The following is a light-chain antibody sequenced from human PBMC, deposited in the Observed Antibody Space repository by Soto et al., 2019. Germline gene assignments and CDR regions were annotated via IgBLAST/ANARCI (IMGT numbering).Light chain of an antibody. V-gene: IGKV3D-15*01. CDR1: QSVSSS. J-gene: IGKJ4*01. CDR3: QQYNNWPPVRS. CDR2: GVS. Sequence: EIVMTQSPATLSVSPGERATLSCRASQSVSSSLAWYQQKPAQAPRLIIYGVSTRATGIPARFSGSGSWTEFTLNISSLQSEDFAVYYCQQYNNWPPVRSLGGGTRVEIQ.